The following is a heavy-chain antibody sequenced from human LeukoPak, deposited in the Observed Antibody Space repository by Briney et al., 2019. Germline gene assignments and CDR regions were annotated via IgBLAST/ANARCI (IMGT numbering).Heavy chain of an antibody. J-gene: IGHJ4*02. V-gene: IGHV1-46*01. Sequence: ASVKVSCKASGYTFTSYFMHWVRQAPGQGLEWMGIINPSAGNTRYAQKFQGRVTMTRDTSTRTVYMELSSLRSEDTAIYYCVREEEGGTFDHWGQGTLVSVSS. CDR1: GYTFTSYF. CDR3: VREEEGGTFDH. CDR2: INPSAGNT. D-gene: IGHD3-16*01.